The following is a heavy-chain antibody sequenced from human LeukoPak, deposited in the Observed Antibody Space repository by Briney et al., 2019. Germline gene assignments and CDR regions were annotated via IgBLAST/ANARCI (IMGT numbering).Heavy chain of an antibody. D-gene: IGHD6-19*01. CDR3: ATTLRARYSSGWYQTDY. J-gene: IGHJ4*02. V-gene: IGHV4-39*07. CDR1: GGSISSYY. CDR2: IYYSGST. Sequence: SETLSLTCTVSGGSISSYYWGWIRQPPGKGLEWIGSIYYSGSTYYNPSLKSRVTISVDTSKNQFSLKLSSVTAADTAVYYCATTLRARYSSGWYQTDYWGQGTLVTVSS.